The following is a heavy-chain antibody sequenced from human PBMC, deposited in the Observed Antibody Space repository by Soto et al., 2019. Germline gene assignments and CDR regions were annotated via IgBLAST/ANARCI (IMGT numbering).Heavy chain of an antibody. Sequence: ASVKVSCKASGYTFTSYHMHWVRQAPGQGLEWMGIINPSGGSTSYAQKFQGRVTMTRDTSTSTVYMELSSLRSEDTAVYYCARERKRYCTNGVCHADYWGQGTLVTVSS. V-gene: IGHV1-46*01. J-gene: IGHJ4*02. D-gene: IGHD2-8*01. CDR3: ARERKRYCTNGVCHADY. CDR2: INPSGGST. CDR1: GYTFTSYH.